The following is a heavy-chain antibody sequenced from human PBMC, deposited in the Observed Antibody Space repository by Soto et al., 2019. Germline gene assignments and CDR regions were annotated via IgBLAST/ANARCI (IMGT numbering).Heavy chain of an antibody. CDR1: GFTFSNAW. V-gene: IGHV3-15*01. D-gene: IGHD2-21*02. CDR3: TTAVAGPYCGGDCFPFDY. Sequence: GGSLRLSCAASGFTFSNAWMSWVRQAPGKGLEWVGRIKSKTDGGTTDYAAPVKGRFTISRDDSKNTLYLQMNSLKTEDTAVYYCTTAVAGPYCGGDCFPFDYWGQGTLVTVSS. CDR2: IKSKTDGGTT. J-gene: IGHJ4*02.